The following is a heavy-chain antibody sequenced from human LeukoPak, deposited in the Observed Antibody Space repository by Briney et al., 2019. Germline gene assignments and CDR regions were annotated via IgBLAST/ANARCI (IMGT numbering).Heavy chain of an antibody. D-gene: IGHD5-18*01. Sequence: ASVKVSCKASGYTFTSYDINWVRQATGQGLEWMGWMNPNSGNTGYAQKFQGRVTMTRNTSISTAYMELSSLRSEDTAVYYCASGQILRGYSYGFDVGSGDYWGQGTLVTVSS. CDR3: ASGQILRGYSYGFDVGSGDY. CDR2: MNPNSGNT. CDR1: GYTFTSYD. V-gene: IGHV1-8*01. J-gene: IGHJ4*02.